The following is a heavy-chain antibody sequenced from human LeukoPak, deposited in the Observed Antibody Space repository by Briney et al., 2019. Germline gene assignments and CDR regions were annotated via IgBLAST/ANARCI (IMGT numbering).Heavy chain of an antibody. D-gene: IGHD6-19*01. CDR2: ISGDSSTT. CDR1: GYTFGPYS. J-gene: IGHJ4*02. Sequence: GGSLRLSCAASGYTFGPYSVNWVRQAPGKGLEWISYISGDSSTTHYADSVKGRFTISRDNAKNSLYLQMNSLRDEDAAVYYCARDPYSSGWFDFWGQGTLVTVSS. V-gene: IGHV3-48*02. CDR3: ARDPYSSGWFDF.